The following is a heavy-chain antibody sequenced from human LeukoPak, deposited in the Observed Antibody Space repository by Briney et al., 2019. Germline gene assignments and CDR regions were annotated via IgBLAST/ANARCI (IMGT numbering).Heavy chain of an antibody. CDR2: IYYSGST. Sequence: PSETLSLTCTVSGGSISSSSYYWGWIRQPPGKGLEWIGSIYYSGSTYYNPSLKSRVTISVDTSKNQFSLKLSSVTAADTAVYYCARRSYYSSLRIDYWGQGTLVTVSS. CDR3: ARRSYYSSLRIDY. CDR1: GGSISSSSYY. J-gene: IGHJ4*02. V-gene: IGHV4-39*01. D-gene: IGHD6-6*01.